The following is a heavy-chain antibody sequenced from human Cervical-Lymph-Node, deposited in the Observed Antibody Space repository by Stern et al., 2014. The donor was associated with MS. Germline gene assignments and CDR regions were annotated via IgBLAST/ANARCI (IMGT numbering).Heavy chain of an antibody. J-gene: IGHJ6*02. CDR2: ISYDGSDK. D-gene: IGHD2/OR15-2a*01. CDR1: GFTLSSYD. CDR3: ARVWATFSVHYYYGMDV. Sequence: VQLVESGGGVVQPGRSLRLSCAASGFTLSSYDLHWVRQAPGKGLEWVASISYDGSDKDYENSVKGRFTISRDNSKNTLDLQMNSLRPEDTALYYCARVWATFSVHYYYGMDVWGQGTTVTVSS. V-gene: IGHV3-30*01.